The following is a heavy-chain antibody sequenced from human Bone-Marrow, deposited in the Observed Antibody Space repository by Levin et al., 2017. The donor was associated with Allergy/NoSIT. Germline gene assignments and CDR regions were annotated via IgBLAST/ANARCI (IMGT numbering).Heavy chain of an antibody. J-gene: IGHJ4*02. CDR2: INPNSGGT. Sequence: VASVKVSCKASGYTFTGYYMHWVRQAPGQGLEWMGRINPNSGGTNYAQKFQGRVTMTRDTSISTAYMELSRLRSDDTAVYYCARTRVRYSGYDLDYWGQGTLVTVSS. V-gene: IGHV1-2*06. D-gene: IGHD5-12*01. CDR3: ARTRVRYSGYDLDY. CDR1: GYTFTGYY.